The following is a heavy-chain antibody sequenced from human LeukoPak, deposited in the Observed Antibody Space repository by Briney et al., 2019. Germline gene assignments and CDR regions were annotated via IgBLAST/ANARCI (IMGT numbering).Heavy chain of an antibody. D-gene: IGHD3-16*01. CDR1: GFTFSGPA. V-gene: IGHV3-73*01. CDR2: IRSKANSYAT. CDR3: TTPSSRSGEDY. J-gene: IGHJ4*02. Sequence: GGSLRLSCAASGFTFSGPAMHWVRQASGKGLEWVGRIRSKANSYATAYAASVKGRFTISRDDSKNTAYLQMNSLKTEDTAVYYCTTPSSRSGEDYWGQGTLVTVSS.